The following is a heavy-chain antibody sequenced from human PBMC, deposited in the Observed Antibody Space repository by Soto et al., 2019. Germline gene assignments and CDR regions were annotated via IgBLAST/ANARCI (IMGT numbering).Heavy chain of an antibody. V-gene: IGHV1-69*01. CDR1: GGTFNRHA. Sequence: QVQLVQSGPEMKKPGSSVKVSCKASGGTFNRHAISWVRQAPGQGLEWMGGIIPVLGTTNYAQKFQGRVTITADESTYTVYMDLNSLRSEDTDVYYCARANPHYDPVTGGRDYYDGMDVGGQGTTVTVSS. CDR3: ARANPHYDPVTGGRDYYDGMDV. J-gene: IGHJ6*02. CDR2: IIPVLGTT. D-gene: IGHD3-16*01.